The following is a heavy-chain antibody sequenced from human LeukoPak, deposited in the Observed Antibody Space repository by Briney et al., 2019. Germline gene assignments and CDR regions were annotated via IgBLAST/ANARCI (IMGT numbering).Heavy chain of an antibody. V-gene: IGHV4-59*01. CDR3: ARGQKYTSGYRVTELGSRYSDY. CDR2: IFYSGRT. J-gene: IGHJ4*02. Sequence: PSETLSLTCAVYGGSFSGYYWSWIRQPPGKGLEWIGYIFYSGRTNYNPSLKSRVTLSVDTSKNWFSLRLTSVTAADTAVYYCARGQKYTSGYRVTELGSRYSDYWGQGARVTVSP. CDR1: GGSFSGYY. D-gene: IGHD5-18*01.